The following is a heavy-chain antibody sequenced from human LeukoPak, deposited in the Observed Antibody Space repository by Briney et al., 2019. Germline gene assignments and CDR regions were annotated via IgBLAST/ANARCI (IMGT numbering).Heavy chain of an antibody. CDR2: ISSSSSYI. J-gene: IGHJ6*03. V-gene: IGHV3-21*01. CDR1: GFTFSSYS. CDR3: ARYCSSTSCSSYYYYYMDV. D-gene: IGHD2-2*01. Sequence: GGSLRLSCAASGFTFSSYSMNWVRQAPGKGLEWVSSISSSSSYIYYADSVKGRFTISRDNAKNSLYLQMNSLRAEDTAVYYCARYCSSTSCSSYYYYYMDVWGKGATVTVSS.